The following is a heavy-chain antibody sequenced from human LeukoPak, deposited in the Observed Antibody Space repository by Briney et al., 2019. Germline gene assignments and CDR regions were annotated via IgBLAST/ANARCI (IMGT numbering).Heavy chain of an antibody. CDR1: GGSISSYY. J-gene: IGHJ6*03. D-gene: IGHD3-3*01. CDR2: IYYSGST. Sequence: SETLPLTCTVSGGSISSYYWSWIRQPPGKGLEWIGYIYYSGSTNYNPSLKSRVTISVDTSKNQFSLKLSSVTAADTAVYYCARSPLRFLEWLSKGYMDVWGKGTTVTVSS. CDR3: ARSPLRFLEWLSKGYMDV. V-gene: IGHV4-59*01.